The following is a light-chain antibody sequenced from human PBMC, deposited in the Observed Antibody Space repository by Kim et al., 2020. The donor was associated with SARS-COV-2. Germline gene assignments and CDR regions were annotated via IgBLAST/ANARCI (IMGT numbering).Light chain of an antibody. V-gene: IGLV3-9*01. CDR1: NIERRS. CDR3: QVWDSGVV. CDR2: RDR. J-gene: IGLJ2*01. Sequence: VSVALGQTARSPCGGNNIERRSVHWYLQKPGQAPVLVIFRDRSRPSGIPERFSGSTSGNTATLTISGVQAGDDGDYYCQVWDSGVVFGGGTQLTVL.